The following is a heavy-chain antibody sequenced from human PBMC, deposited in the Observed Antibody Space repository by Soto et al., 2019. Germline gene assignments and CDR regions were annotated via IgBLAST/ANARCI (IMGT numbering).Heavy chain of an antibody. CDR1: GFTFSNYD. Sequence: GGSLRLSCAASGFTFSNYDMHWVRQAPGKGLEWVAVISYGGSNKYYADSVRGRFTISRDNSKNTLYLQMNSLRADDTAVYYCAKAAATYYCSGGYCYNYYFDSWGQGTLVTVSS. CDR2: ISYGGSNK. CDR3: AKAAATYYCSGGYCYNYYFDS. V-gene: IGHV3-30*18. D-gene: IGHD2-15*01. J-gene: IGHJ4*02.